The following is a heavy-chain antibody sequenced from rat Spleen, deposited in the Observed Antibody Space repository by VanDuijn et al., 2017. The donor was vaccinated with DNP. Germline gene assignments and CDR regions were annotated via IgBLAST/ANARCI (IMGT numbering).Heavy chain of an antibody. D-gene: IGHD1-3*01. J-gene: IGHJ2*01. Sequence: EVKLVESGGGLVQPGRSLKLSCAASGFNFNDHWMGWVRQVSGRGLEWIGDINKDSRTIIYTPSLKDKFTISRDNAQNTLYLQMSRLGSEDTAIYYCTRGPNYGSYADYFDYWGQGVMVTVSS. CDR1: GFNFNDHW. CDR3: TRGPNYGSYADYFDY. V-gene: IGHV4-2*01. CDR2: INKDSRTI.